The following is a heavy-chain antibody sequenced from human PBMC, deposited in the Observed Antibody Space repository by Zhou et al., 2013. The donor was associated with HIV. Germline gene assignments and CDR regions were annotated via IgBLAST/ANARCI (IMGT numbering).Heavy chain of an antibody. V-gene: IGHV1-8*02. CDR2: MNPKSGNT. CDR1: GYTFTSYG. CDR3: ARAYSSRWNDYYYYYGMDV. J-gene: IGHJ6*02. D-gene: IGHD6-13*01. Sequence: QVQLVQSGAEVKKPGASVKVSCKASGYTFTSYGISWVRQAPGQGLEWMGWMNPKSGNTGYAQKFQGRVTMTRNTSISTTYMELSSLRSEDTAVYYCARAYSSRWNDYYYYYGMDVWGQGTTVTVSS.